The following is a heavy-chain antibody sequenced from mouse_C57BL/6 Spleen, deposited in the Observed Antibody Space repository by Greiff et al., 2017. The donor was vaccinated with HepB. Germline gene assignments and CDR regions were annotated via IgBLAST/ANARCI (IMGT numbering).Heavy chain of an antibody. CDR1: GYTFTSYW. Sequence: QVQLKQPGAELVKPGASVKLSCKASGYTFTSYWMHWVKQRPGRGLEWIGRIDPNSGGTKYNEKFKSKATLTVDKPSSTAYMQLSSLTSEDSAVYYCALFRRSYAMDYWGQGTSVTVSS. CDR2: IDPNSGGT. CDR3: ALFRRSYAMDY. V-gene: IGHV1-72*01. J-gene: IGHJ4*01. D-gene: IGHD1-1*01.